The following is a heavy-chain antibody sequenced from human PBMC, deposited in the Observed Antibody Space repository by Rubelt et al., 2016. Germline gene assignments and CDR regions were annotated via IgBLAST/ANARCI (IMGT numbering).Heavy chain of an antibody. CDR1: GFTFKNYA. CDR3: ARSGDDDDFDI. J-gene: IGHJ3*02. D-gene: IGHD3-10*01. Sequence: QIQLVQSEAEVKKPGASVKVSCKASGFTFKNYALHWVRQAPGRGLEWMGWSNAGHGHTKYSQEVQGRHTITRETAASKVYMELSSRRYEDKAVDYCARSGDDDDFDIWGQGTLVTVSA. V-gene: IGHV1-3*02. CDR2: SNAGHGHT.